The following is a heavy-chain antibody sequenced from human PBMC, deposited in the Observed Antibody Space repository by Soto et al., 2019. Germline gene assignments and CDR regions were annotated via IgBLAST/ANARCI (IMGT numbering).Heavy chain of an antibody. J-gene: IGHJ4*02. CDR2: ISGSDSST. Sequence: GGSLRLSCASSGFTFSSYAMNWVRQAPGKGLEWVSVISGSDSSTYYADSVKGRFTISRDNSKNTLYVQMNSLRAEDTAVYYCAKDKVSVVVTAPFDYWGQGTLVTVSS. CDR1: GFTFSSYA. V-gene: IGHV3-23*01. D-gene: IGHD2-21*02. CDR3: AKDKVSVVVTAPFDY.